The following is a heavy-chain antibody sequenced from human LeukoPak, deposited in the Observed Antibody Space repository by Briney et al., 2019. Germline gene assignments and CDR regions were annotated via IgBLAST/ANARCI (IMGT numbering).Heavy chain of an antibody. CDR2: IYYSGST. Sequence: PSETLSLTCTVSGGSISSGGYYWSWIRQHPGKGLEWIGYIYYSGSTYYNPSLKSRVTISVDTSKNQFSLKLSSVTAADTAVYYCARVWGGGTYYFDYWGQGILVTVSS. CDR3: ARVWGGGTYYFDY. D-gene: IGHD4-23*01. V-gene: IGHV4-31*03. CDR1: GGSISSGGYY. J-gene: IGHJ4*02.